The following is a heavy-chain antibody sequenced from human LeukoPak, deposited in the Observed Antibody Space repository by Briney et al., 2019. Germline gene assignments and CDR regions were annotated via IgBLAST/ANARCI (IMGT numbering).Heavy chain of an antibody. D-gene: IGHD4-17*01. CDR3: ARAYGDSYFDY. V-gene: IGHV4-4*07. Sequence: SETLSLTCTVSGGSLTTYYWNWIRQPAGKGLEWIGRIYSRGSTSYNPSLKSRVTMSVDTSKNQISLELNSVTAADTAIYYCARAYGDSYFDYWGRGTLVTASS. CDR1: GGSLTTYY. J-gene: IGHJ4*02. CDR2: IYSRGST.